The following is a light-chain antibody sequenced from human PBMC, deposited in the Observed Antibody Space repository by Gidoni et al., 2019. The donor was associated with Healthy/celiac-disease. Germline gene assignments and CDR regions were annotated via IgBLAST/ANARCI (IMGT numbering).Light chain of an antibody. V-gene: IGKV3-15*01. CDR2: GAS. CDR1: QSVSSN. Sequence: EIVMTQSPATLAVSPGERATLACRASQSVSSNLPGYQQQPGQHPRRLIYGASTRATGIPASFRGSGSGTEFTLTNSSLQSDDCAVYYCQPYNTWLYTFGQGTKLEIK. CDR3: QPYNTWLYT. J-gene: IGKJ2*01.